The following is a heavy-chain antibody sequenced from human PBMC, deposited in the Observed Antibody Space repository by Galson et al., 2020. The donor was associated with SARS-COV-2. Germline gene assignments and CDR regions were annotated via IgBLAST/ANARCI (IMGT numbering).Heavy chain of an antibody. J-gene: IGHJ6*02. V-gene: IGHV3-66*01. Sequence: GESLKISCAASGFTFSNNYMCWVRQAPGKGLEWVSGIYSGGSTYYADSVKGRFTISRDNTKNTLHLQMNSLRAEDTAVYYCARDGRAYWNYYHGMDDWGQGTTVTVSS. D-gene: IGHD3-16*01. CDR1: GFTFSNNY. CDR3: ARDGRAYWNYYHGMDD. CDR2: IYSGGST.